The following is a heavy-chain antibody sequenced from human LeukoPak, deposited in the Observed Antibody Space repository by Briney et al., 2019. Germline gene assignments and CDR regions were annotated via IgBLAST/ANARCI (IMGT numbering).Heavy chain of an antibody. D-gene: IGHD1-26*01. V-gene: IGHV1-2*02. J-gene: IGHJ4*02. CDR1: GYTFTGYY. CDR3: ARGGIVGASSRFY. CDR2: INPNSGGT. Sequence: ASVKVSCKASGYTFTGYYMHWVRQAPGQGLEWMGWINPNSGGTNCAQKFQGRVTMTRDTSISTAYMELSRLRSDDTAVYYCARGGIVGASSRFYWGQGTLVTVSS.